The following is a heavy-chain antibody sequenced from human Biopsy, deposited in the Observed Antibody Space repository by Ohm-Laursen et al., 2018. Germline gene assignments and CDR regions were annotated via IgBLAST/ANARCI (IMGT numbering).Heavy chain of an antibody. D-gene: IGHD3-10*01. V-gene: IGHV3-73*01. CDR2: IRSKAKSYAT. CDR3: TLEGAGFDN. Sequence: SLRLSCAATGFTFSVSAVHWVRQASGKGLEWVGRIRSKAKSYATAYAASVTGRFTISRDDSKNTTYLQMNSLKTEDTAVYYCTLEGAGFDNWGQGTLVTVSS. J-gene: IGHJ4*02. CDR1: GFTFSVSA.